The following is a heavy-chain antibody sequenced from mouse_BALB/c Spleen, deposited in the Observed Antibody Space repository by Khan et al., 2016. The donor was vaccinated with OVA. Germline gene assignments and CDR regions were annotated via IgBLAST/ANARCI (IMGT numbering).Heavy chain of an antibody. D-gene: IGHD4-1*01. CDR3: ARDWGGWFPY. Sequence: QVQLKQSGAELARPGASVKLSCKASGFTFTDYNMNWVKQRPGQGLEWIGEIYPGSNNTYYNEKFKGKATLTADKSSSTAYMQLSSLTSEDTAVYFCARDWGGWFPYWGQGTLVTVSA. CDR1: GFTFTDYN. J-gene: IGHJ3*01. V-gene: IGHV1-77*01. CDR2: IYPGSNNT.